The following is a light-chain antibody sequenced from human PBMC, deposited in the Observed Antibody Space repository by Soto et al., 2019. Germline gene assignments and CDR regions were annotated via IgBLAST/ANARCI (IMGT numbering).Light chain of an antibody. V-gene: IGKV3-15*01. Sequence: EIVMTQSPVTLSVSPGERATLYCRASQSISNHLAWYKQKPGQPPRLLIYGASTRATGIPARFSGSGSGTEFTLTISSLQSEDFAVYYCQQYNNWPPRTFGQGTKLEIK. CDR2: GAS. CDR1: QSISNH. CDR3: QQYNNWPPRT. J-gene: IGKJ2*01.